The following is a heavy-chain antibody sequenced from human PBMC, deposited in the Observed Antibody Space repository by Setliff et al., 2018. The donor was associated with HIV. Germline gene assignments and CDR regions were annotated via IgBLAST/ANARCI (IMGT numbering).Heavy chain of an antibody. J-gene: IGHJ4*02. CDR1: GGSFSAYY. Sequence: SETLSLTCAVYGGSFSAYYWTWIRQPPGKGLEWIGEINHSGSTNYNPSRKSRVTISVDTSKNQFSRKLRSVRAADTAIYYCARSDLDNGSGYFDFWGQGTQVTVSS. CDR2: INHSGST. V-gene: IGHV4-34*01. D-gene: IGHD2-15*01. CDR3: ARSDLDNGSGYFDF.